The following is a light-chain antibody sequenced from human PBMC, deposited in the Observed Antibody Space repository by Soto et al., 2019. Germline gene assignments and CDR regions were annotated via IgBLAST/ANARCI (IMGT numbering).Light chain of an antibody. V-gene: IGLV2-14*03. CDR2: DVT. CDR1: SSDVGGYNY. CDR3: SSYTSSSTLYV. Sequence: QSVLTQPASVSGSPGQSITISCTGTSSDVGGYNYVSWYQQHPGQAPRLLIYDVTNRPSGISNRFSASKSGNTASLTISGLQVEDEADYYCSSYTSSSTLYVFGTGTKVTVL. J-gene: IGLJ1*01.